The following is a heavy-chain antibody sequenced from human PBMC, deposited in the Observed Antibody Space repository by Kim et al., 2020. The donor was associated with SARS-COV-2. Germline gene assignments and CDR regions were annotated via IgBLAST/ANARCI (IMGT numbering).Heavy chain of an antibody. V-gene: IGHV3-30*03. Sequence: GGSLRLSCAASGFTFSSYGMHWVRQAPGKGLEWVAVISYDGSNKYYADSVKGRFTISRDNSKNTLYLQMNSLRAEDTAVYYCASTDTAMVWTKWDFDYWGQGTLVTVSS. D-gene: IGHD5-18*01. J-gene: IGHJ4*02. CDR2: ISYDGSNK. CDR1: GFTFSSYG. CDR3: ASTDTAMVWTKWDFDY.